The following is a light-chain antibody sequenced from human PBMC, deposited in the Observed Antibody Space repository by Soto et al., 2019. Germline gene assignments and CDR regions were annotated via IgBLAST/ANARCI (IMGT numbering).Light chain of an antibody. Sequence: DLQMPQSPSTPSASVGVRGTITCRASQSVSNWLACYQQKPGKAPNLLIYVVSSWESGVPSRFSGSGSGTEFTLTISSRQPEDFATYYCQQLNSYPPTFGQGTGLEI. CDR3: QQLNSYPPT. CDR1: QSVSNW. V-gene: IGKV1-5*01. J-gene: IGKJ5*01. CDR2: VVS.